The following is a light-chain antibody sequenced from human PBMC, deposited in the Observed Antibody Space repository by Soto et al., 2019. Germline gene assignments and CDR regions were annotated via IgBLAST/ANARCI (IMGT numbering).Light chain of an antibody. Sequence: QSALTQPPSASGSPGQSVTISCTGTSSDVGGYNYVSWYQQHPGKAPKHMIYEASKRPSGVPDRFSGSKSGNTASLTVSGLQAEDEADYYCSSYAGSNRGVVFGGGTKLTVL. CDR3: SSYAGSNRGVV. J-gene: IGLJ2*01. CDR1: SSDVGGYNY. V-gene: IGLV2-8*01. CDR2: EAS.